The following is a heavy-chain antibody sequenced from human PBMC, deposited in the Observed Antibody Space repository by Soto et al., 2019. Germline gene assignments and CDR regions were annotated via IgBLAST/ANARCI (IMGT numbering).Heavy chain of an antibody. Sequence: QVQLVESGGGVVQPGRSLRLSCEASGFTFSTYAMHWVRQAPGKGLEWVAVISYDGSNRYYADSVKGRFTISRDNSKNTLELQLYNLRTEDRAIYYCAKDRGKNVVVVTAFFWDYWGQGTLVTVSS. CDR1: GFTFSTYA. D-gene: IGHD2-21*02. J-gene: IGHJ4*02. CDR3: AKDRGKNVVVVTAFFWDY. CDR2: ISYDGSNR. V-gene: IGHV3-30*18.